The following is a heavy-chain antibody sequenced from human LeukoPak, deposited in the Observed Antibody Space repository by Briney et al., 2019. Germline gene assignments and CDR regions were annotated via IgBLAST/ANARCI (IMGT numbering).Heavy chain of an antibody. Sequence: GGSLRLSCAASGFTFSSYSMNWVRQAPGKGLERVPSISSSSSYIYYADSVKGRFTISRDNAKNSLYLQMNSLRAEDTAVYYCARGETYYYDSSGYYSDWGQGTLVTVSS. J-gene: IGHJ4*02. CDR3: ARGETYYYDSSGYYSD. CDR1: GFTFSSYS. V-gene: IGHV3-21*01. CDR2: ISSSSSYI. D-gene: IGHD3-22*01.